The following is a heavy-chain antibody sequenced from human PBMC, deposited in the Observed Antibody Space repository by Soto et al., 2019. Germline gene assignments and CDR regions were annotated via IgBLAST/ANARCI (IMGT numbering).Heavy chain of an antibody. CDR2: IYNSVST. Sequence: SETLSLTCTVYGGSISSSSYYWGWIRQPPGKGLEWIGSIYNSVSTYYNPSLKSRVTISVDTSKNQFSLKLSSVTAADTAVYYCARDPAPWGQGTLVTVSS. CDR1: GGSISSSSYY. CDR3: ARDPAP. J-gene: IGHJ5*02. V-gene: IGHV4-39*07.